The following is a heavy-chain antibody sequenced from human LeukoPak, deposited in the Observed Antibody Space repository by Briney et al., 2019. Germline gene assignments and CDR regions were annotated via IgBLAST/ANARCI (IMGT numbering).Heavy chain of an antibody. D-gene: IGHD2-21*01. CDR2: IYYSGST. CDR3: AREGSGWRSNWCFDL. J-gene: IGHJ2*01. CDR1: GGSISSYY. V-gene: IGHV4-59*12. Sequence: SETLSLTCTVSGGSISSYYWSWIRQPPGKGLEWIGYIYYSGSTNYNPSLKSRVTISVDTSKNQFSLKLSSVTAADTAVYYCAREGSGWRSNWCFDLWGRGTLVTVSS.